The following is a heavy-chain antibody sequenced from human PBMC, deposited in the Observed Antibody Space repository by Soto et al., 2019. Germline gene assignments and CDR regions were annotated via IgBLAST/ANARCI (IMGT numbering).Heavy chain of an antibody. J-gene: IGHJ3*02. D-gene: IGHD5-18*01. Sequence: GGSLRLSCAASGVTFSSYSMNWVRQAPGKGLEWVSSISSSSSYIYYADSVKGRFTISRDNAKNSLYLQMNSLRAEDTAVYYCARDGGGYSYDAFDIWGQGTMVTVSS. V-gene: IGHV3-21*01. CDR3: ARDGGGYSYDAFDI. CDR1: GVTFSSYS. CDR2: ISSSSSYI.